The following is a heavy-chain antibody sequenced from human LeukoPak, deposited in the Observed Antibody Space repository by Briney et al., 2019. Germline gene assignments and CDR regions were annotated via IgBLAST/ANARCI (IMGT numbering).Heavy chain of an antibody. J-gene: IGHJ4*02. CDR1: GFTFSSYE. Sequence: GGSLRLSCAASGFTFSSYEMNWVRQAPGKGLEWVSYISSSGSAIYYVDSVKGRFTISRDNAKNSLYLQMNSLRAEDTAVYYCASYIGMATSPNDYWGQGTLVTVSS. V-gene: IGHV3-48*03. CDR3: ASYIGMATSPNDY. CDR2: ISSSGSAI. D-gene: IGHD5-12*01.